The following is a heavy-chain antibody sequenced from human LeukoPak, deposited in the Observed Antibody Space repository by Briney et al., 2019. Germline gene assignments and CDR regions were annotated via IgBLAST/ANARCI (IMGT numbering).Heavy chain of an antibody. V-gene: IGHV4-31*03. CDR3: ARDNSGYGHFDY. CDR2: IYCSWNT. J-gene: IGHJ4*02. Sequence: SETLSLTCTVSGGSISSGGFYWSWIRQHPGKGLEWIGYIYCSWNTYYNPSLKSRVTISVDTSKNQFSLKLSSVTAADTAVYYCARDNSGYGHFDYWGQGTLVTVSS. CDR1: GGSISSGGFY. D-gene: IGHD5-12*01.